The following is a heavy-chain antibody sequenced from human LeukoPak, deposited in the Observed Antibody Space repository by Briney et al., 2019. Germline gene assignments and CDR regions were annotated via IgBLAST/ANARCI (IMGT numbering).Heavy chain of an antibody. CDR3: ARDNRGITMIVETPDY. D-gene: IGHD3-22*01. J-gene: IGHJ4*02. CDR2: INLVNGNT. Sequence: EASVKVSCKASGYTFTNYAMHWVRLAPGQRLQWVGWINLVNGNTKYSQYFEDRVTITRDTSAGTVYMELSSLRPDDMAVYYCARDNRGITMIVETPDYWGQGTLVTVSS. CDR1: GYTFTNYA. V-gene: IGHV1-3*03.